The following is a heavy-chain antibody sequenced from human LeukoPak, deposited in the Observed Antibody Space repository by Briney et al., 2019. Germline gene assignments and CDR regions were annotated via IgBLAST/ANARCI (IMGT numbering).Heavy chain of an antibody. CDR2: ISAYNGNT. J-gene: IGHJ6*03. Sequence: ASVKVSCKASGYTFTSYYMHWVRQAPGQGLEWMGWISAYNGNTNYAQKLQGRVTMTTDTSTSTAYMELRSLRSDDTAVYYCARDKTAAIGYYYYYMDVWGKGTTVTVSS. CDR3: ARDKTAAIGYYYYYMDV. CDR1: GYTFTSYY. V-gene: IGHV1-18*04. D-gene: IGHD2-2*02.